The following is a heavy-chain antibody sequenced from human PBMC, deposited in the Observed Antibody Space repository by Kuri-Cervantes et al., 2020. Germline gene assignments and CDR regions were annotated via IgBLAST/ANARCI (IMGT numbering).Heavy chain of an antibody. D-gene: IGHD3-3*01. J-gene: IGHJ6*02. V-gene: IGHV3-23*01. CDR1: GFTFGDYA. CDR3: ARDRVFWSGYYYYYYYGMDV. CDR2: ISGSGGST. Sequence: GESLKISCTASGFTFGDYAMSWFRQAPGKGLEWVSAISGSGGSTYYADSVKGRFTISRDNSKNTLYLQMNSLRAEDTAVYYCARDRVFWSGYYYYYYYGMDVWGQGTTVTVSS.